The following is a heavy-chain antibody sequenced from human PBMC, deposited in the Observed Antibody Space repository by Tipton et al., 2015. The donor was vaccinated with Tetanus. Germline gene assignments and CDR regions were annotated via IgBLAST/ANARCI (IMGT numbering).Heavy chain of an antibody. D-gene: IGHD5-24*01. Sequence: TLSLTCAVYGGSFSGFYWSWVRQPPGKGLEWIGEINHSGSTNYNPSLKSRVTISVDTSKNQFSLNLTSVTAADTAVCYCARGNQRWLEIYYYYYGMDVWGQGTTVTVSS. J-gene: IGHJ6*02. CDR3: ARGNQRWLEIYYYYYGMDV. CDR1: GGSFSGFY. V-gene: IGHV4-34*01. CDR2: INHSGST.